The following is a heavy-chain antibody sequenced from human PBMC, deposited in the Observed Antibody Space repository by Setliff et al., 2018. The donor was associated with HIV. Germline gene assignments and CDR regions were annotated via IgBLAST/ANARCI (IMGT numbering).Heavy chain of an antibody. CDR3: ARHDHSDNLSYPMDV. Sequence: SETLSLTCAVYGGSFGAYYWSWIRQPPGKGLEWIGEINHSGSTNNNPSLKSRVTISVDSSKNQVSLTVTSVTAADTAVYYCARHDHSDNLSYPMDVWGKGTTVTVSS. D-gene: IGHD3-22*01. J-gene: IGHJ6*03. CDR2: INHSGST. CDR1: GGSFGAYY. V-gene: IGHV4-34*01.